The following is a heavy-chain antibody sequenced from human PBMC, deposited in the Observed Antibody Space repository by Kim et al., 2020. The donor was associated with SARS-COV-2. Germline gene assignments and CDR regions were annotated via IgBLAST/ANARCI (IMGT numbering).Heavy chain of an antibody. CDR1: GYTLTELS. D-gene: IGHD3-3*01. Sequence: ASVKVSCKVSGYTLTELSMHWVRQAPGKGLEWMGGFDPEDGETIYAQKFQGRVTMTEDTSTDTAYMELSSLRSEDTAVYYCATADPHPIRFFGVDKYGMDVWGQGTTVTVSS. CDR3: ATADPHPIRFFGVDKYGMDV. CDR2: FDPEDGET. J-gene: IGHJ6*02. V-gene: IGHV1-24*01.